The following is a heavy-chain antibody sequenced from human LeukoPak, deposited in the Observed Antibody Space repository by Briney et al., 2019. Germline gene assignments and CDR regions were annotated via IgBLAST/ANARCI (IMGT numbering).Heavy chain of an antibody. J-gene: IGHJ4*02. Sequence: GRSLRLSCAASGFTFSSYGMHWVRQAPGKGLEWVAVISYDGSNKYYADSVKGRFTISRDNSKNTLYLQMNSLRAEDTAVYYCAKDAWSGGFPFDYWGQGTLVTVSS. V-gene: IGHV3-30*18. CDR2: ISYDGSNK. CDR1: GFTFSSYG. CDR3: AKDAWSGGFPFDY. D-gene: IGHD6-25*01.